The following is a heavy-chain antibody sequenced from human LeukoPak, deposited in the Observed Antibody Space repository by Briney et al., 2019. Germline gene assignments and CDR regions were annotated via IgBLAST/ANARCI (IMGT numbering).Heavy chain of an antibody. V-gene: IGHV3-74*03. CDR2: INGDGSSA. CDR3: ASETPFDY. Sequence: PGGSLRLSCAASGFTLSSYWMHWVRQAPGKGLVWVPRINGDGSSATYADSVKGRFTISRDNSKNTLYLQMNSLRAEDTAVYYCASETPFDYWGQGTLVTVSS. J-gene: IGHJ4*02. CDR1: GFTLSSYW.